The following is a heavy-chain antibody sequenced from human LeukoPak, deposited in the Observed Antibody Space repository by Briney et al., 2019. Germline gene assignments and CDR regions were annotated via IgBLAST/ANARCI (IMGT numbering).Heavy chain of an antibody. Sequence: PSETLSLTCTVSGGSISGSSYYWAWIRQPPGEGLEWIGSGFCSGSAYYNPSRKSRVTISVDTSKNQFSLNLSSVTAADTAVYYCARLRGAMTPVTSDFDYWGQGTLVTVSS. J-gene: IGHJ4*02. D-gene: IGHD4-17*01. CDR1: GGSISGSSYY. V-gene: IGHV4-39*01. CDR3: ARLRGAMTPVTSDFDY. CDR2: GFCSGSA.